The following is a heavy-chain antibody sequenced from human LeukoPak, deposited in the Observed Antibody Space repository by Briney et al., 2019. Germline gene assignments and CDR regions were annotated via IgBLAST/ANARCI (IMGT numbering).Heavy chain of an antibody. D-gene: IGHD6-13*01. CDR2: INPNSGGT. J-gene: IGHJ6*03. Sequence: ASVKVSCKASGYTFTGYYMHWVRQAPGQGLEWMGWINPNSGGTNYAQKFQGRVTMTRDTSISTAYMELSRLRSDDTAVYYCARGIAAAGTSLSYYMDVWGKGTTVTVSS. CDR1: GYTFTGYY. V-gene: IGHV1-2*02. CDR3: ARGIAAAGTSLSYYMDV.